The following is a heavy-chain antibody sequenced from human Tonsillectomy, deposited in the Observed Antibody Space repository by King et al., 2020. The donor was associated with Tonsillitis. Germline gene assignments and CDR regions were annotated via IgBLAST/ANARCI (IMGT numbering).Heavy chain of an antibody. CDR3: TSVTWNGRFDY. Sequence: VQLVESGGGLVEPGGSLRLSCAVSGFTFSDAWMSWVRQAPGKGLEWVGRIKSKSGGGTADYAAPVGGTFTISRDDSKNTLYLQMNGLKTEDTAVYYCTSVTWNGRFDYWGQGAVVTVSS. CDR1: GFTFSDAW. D-gene: IGHD3-3*01. CDR2: IKSKSGGGTA. V-gene: IGHV3-15*01. J-gene: IGHJ4*02.